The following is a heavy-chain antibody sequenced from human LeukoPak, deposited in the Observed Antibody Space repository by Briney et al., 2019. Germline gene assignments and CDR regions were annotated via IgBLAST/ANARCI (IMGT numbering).Heavy chain of an antibody. CDR3: ASGSLGDGYGVGDYYQYMDV. V-gene: IGHV1-69*05. CDR2: IMPLFGTA. J-gene: IGHJ6*03. Sequence: ASVKVSCKASGGTFNSYAISWVRQAPGQGLEWMGGIMPLFGTANYAQEFQGRVTFTTDESASTAYMEVSSLGSEDTAVYYCASGSLGDGYGVGDYYQYMDVWAKGPRSPSP. CDR1: GGTFNSYA. D-gene: IGHD5-24*01.